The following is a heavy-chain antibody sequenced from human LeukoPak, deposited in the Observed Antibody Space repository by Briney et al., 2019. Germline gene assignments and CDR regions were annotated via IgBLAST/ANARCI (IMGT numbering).Heavy chain of an antibody. J-gene: IGHJ4*02. CDR1: GGSFSGYY. V-gene: IGHV4-34*01. CDR2: INHSGST. CDR3: PRSGYSSSWYRVDY. Sequence: SETLSLTCAVYGGSFSGYYWSWIRQPPGKGLEWIGEINHSGSTNYNPSLKSRVTISVDTSKNQFSLKLSSVTAADTAVYYCPRSGYSSSWYRVDYWSQGTLVTVSS. D-gene: IGHD6-13*01.